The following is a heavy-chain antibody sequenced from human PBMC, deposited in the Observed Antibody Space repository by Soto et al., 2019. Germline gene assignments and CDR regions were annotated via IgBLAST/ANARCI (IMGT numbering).Heavy chain of an antibody. J-gene: IGHJ6*02. CDR2: INSDGSST. CDR3: ARDDRNYYYGMDV. CDR1: GFTFSSYW. V-gene: IGHV3-74*01. Sequence: GGSMRLSCAASGFTFSSYWMHWVRQAPGKGLVWVSRINSDGSSTSYADSVKGRFTISRDNAKNTLYLQMNSLRAEDTAVYYCARDDRNYYYGMDVWGQGTTVTVSS.